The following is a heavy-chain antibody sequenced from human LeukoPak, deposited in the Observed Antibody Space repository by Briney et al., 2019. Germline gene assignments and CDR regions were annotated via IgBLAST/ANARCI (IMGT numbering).Heavy chain of an antibody. J-gene: IGHJ4*02. V-gene: IGHV3-48*01. CDR2: ISSSGSTR. D-gene: IGHD3-22*01. CDR3: ARVSSGYCFDY. Sequence: QSGGSLRLSCADSGFSFSSYSMNWVRQAPGRGLEWVSYISSSGSTRYYADSVKGRFTISRDSAKNSLYLQMNSLRAEDTAVYYCARVSSGYCFDYWGQGTLVTVSS. CDR1: GFSFSSYS.